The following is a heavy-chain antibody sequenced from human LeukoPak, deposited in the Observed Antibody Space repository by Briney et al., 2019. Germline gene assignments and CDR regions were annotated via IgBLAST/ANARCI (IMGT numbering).Heavy chain of an antibody. Sequence: GGSLRLSCAVSGFTFSSDAVNWVRQAPGKGLEWVSAISGSGSSTYYADSVKGRFTISRDNSRHTLYLQMNSLRAEDTAVYYCAKIVRGVTVYWGQGTLVTVSS. V-gene: IGHV3-23*01. CDR1: GFTFSSDA. J-gene: IGHJ4*02. D-gene: IGHD3-10*01. CDR3: AKIVRGVTVY. CDR2: ISGSGSST.